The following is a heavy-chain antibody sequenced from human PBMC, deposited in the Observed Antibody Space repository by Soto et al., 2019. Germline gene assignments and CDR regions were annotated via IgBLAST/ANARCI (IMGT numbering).Heavy chain of an antibody. V-gene: IGHV4-31*03. CDR3: AAGDFWSGNTGFDY. CDR1: GGSISSGGYY. J-gene: IGHJ4*02. Sequence: SETLSLTCTVSGGSISSGGYYWSWIRQHPGKGLEWIGYIYYSGSTYYNPSLKSRVTISVDTSKNQFSLKLSSVTAADTAVYYCAAGDFWSGNTGFDYWGQGTLVTVSS. CDR2: IYYSGST. D-gene: IGHD3-3*01.